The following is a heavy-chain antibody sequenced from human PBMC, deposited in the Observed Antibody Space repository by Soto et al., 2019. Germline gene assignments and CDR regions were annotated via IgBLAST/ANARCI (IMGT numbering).Heavy chain of an antibody. CDR3: AGGYCSGGSCYSRGIFVY. J-gene: IGHJ4*02. D-gene: IGHD2-15*01. CDR1: GFTFSSYS. Sequence: EVQLVESGGGLVKPGGSLRLSCAASGFTFSSYSMNWVRQAPGKGLEWVSSISSSSSYIYYADSVKGRFTISRDNAKKSLYVQMNSLRGEDTAVYYCAGGYCSGGSCYSRGIFVYWGQGTLVTVSS. CDR2: ISSSSSYI. V-gene: IGHV3-21*01.